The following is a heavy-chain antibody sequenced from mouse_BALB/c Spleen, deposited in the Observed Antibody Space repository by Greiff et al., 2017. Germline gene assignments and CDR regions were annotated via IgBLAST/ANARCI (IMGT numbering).Heavy chain of an antibody. D-gene: IGHD2-4*01. CDR1: GFTFSSYG. V-gene: IGHV5-6-3*01. CDR3: AREGLRRNYYAMDY. CDR2: INSNGGST. J-gene: IGHJ4*01. Sequence: EVKVVESGGGLVQPGGSLKLSCAASGFTFSSYGMSWVRQTPDKRLELVATINSNGGSTYYPDSVKGRFTISRDNAKNTLYLQMSSLKSEDTAMYYCAREGLRRNYYAMDYWGQGTSVTVSS.